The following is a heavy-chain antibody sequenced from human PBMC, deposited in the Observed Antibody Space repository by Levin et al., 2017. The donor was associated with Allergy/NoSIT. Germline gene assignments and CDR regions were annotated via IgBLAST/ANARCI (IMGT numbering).Heavy chain of an antibody. V-gene: IGHV3-23*01. Sequence: HPGGSLRLSCAASGFTFSSYAMSWVRQAPGKGLEWVSAISGSGGSTYYADSVKGRFTISRDNSKNTLYLQMNSLRAEDTAVYYCAKGGRYSSSWYDYWGQGTLVTVSS. CDR2: ISGSGGST. J-gene: IGHJ4*02. CDR1: GFTFSSYA. CDR3: AKGGRYSSSWYDY. D-gene: IGHD6-13*01.